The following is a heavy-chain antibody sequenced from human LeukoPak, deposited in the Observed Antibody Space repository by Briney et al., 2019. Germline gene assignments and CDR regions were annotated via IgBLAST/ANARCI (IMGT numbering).Heavy chain of an antibody. J-gene: IGHJ3*02. D-gene: IGHD4-17*01. Sequence: GGPLRLSCAASGFTFSSCWMSWVRQAPGKGLEWVANIKQDGSEKYYVDSVKGRFTISRDNAKNSLYLQMNSLRAEDTAVYYCARIYGDYVLFAFDIWGQGTMVTVSS. CDR1: GFTFSSCW. V-gene: IGHV3-7*01. CDR2: IKQDGSEK. CDR3: ARIYGDYVLFAFDI.